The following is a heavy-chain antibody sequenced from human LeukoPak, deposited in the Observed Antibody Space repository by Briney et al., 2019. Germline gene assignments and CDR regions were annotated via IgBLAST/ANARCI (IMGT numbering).Heavy chain of an antibody. CDR2: INNDGSST. CDR1: GFTFSSYW. Sequence: GGSLILSCGASGFTFSSYWMHWVRQAPGKGLVWVSRINNDGSSTSYADSVQGRFTISRDNAKNTLYLQMNSLRAEDTALYYCARVARDYYYYYYMDVWGKGTTVTVSS. V-gene: IGHV3-74*01. J-gene: IGHJ6*03. CDR3: ARVARDYYYYYYMDV.